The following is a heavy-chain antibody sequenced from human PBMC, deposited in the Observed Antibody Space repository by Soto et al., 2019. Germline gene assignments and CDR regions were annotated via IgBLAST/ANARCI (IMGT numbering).Heavy chain of an antibody. D-gene: IGHD3-10*01. V-gene: IGHV3-30*18. CDR3: AKDQRRRFGESGPYSYSGMDV. CDR2: ISSDGSNM. J-gene: IGHJ6*02. CDR1: GFTFRSSG. Sequence: QVQLVESGGGVVQPGMSLRLSCAASGFTFRSSGMHWVRQAPGKGLEWVAVISSDGSNMYYADSVKGRFTISRDTSKNKLXLXKISLRAEDTAVYFCAKDQRRRFGESGPYSYSGMDVWGPGTTVTVSS.